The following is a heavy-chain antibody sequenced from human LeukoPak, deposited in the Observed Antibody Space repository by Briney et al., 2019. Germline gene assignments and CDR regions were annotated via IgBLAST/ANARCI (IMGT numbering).Heavy chain of an antibody. CDR1: GFTFSSYG. CDR3: AELGITMIGGV. J-gene: IGHJ6*04. Sequence: GGSLRLSCAASGFTFSSYGMHWVRQAPGKGLEWVTVISYDGSNKYYADSVKGRFTISRDNAKNSLYLQMNSLRAEDTAVYYCAELGITMIGGVWGKGTTVTISS. D-gene: IGHD3-10*02. CDR2: ISYDGSNK. V-gene: IGHV3-30*18.